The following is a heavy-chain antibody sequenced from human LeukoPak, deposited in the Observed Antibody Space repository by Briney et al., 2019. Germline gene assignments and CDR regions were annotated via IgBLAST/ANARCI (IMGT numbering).Heavy chain of an antibody. CDR1: GFTFSSYA. J-gene: IGHJ4*02. V-gene: IGHV3-23*01. Sequence: GGSLRLSSAASGFTFSSYAMSWVRQALGKGLEWGSAPSGSGGSTYYADSVKGPFTISRDNSKNTLYLQMNSLRAEDTAVYYCAKSSDYYDSSRFDYWGQGTLVTVSS. D-gene: IGHD3-22*01. CDR3: AKSSDYYDSSRFDY. CDR2: PSGSGGST.